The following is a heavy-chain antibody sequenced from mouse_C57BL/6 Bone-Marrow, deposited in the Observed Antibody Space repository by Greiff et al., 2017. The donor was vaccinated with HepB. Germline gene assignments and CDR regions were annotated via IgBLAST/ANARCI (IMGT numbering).Heavy chain of an antibody. V-gene: IGHV14-4*01. CDR1: GFNIKDDY. CDR2: IDPANGDT. D-gene: IGHD1-2*01. CDR3: TTWRRRRFAY. Sequence: EVQLQQSGAELVRPGASVKLSCTASGFNIKDDYMHWVKQRPEQGLEWIGWIDPANGDTEYASKFQGKATITADTSSNTAYLQLSSLTSEDTAVYYCTTWRRRRFAYWGQGTLVTVSA. J-gene: IGHJ3*01.